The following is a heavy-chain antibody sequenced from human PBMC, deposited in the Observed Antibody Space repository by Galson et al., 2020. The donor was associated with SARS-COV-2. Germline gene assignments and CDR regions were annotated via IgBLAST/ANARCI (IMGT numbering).Heavy chain of an antibody. V-gene: IGHV4-39*01. J-gene: IGHJ4*02. CDR3: ARVADSSGYYDFDY. CDR2: IYYSGST. CDR1: GGSISSSSYY. D-gene: IGHD3-22*01. Sequence: SETLSLTCTVSGGSISSSSYYWGCIRQPPGKGLEWIGSIYYSGSTYYNPSLKSRVTISVDTSKNQFSLKLSSVTAADTAVYYCARVADSSGYYDFDYWGQGTLVTVSS.